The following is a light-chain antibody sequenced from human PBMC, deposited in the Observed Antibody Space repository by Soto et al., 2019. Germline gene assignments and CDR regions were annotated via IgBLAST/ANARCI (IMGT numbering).Light chain of an antibody. CDR2: DVN. CDR1: SSDVGGYNS. CDR3: CSYAGSYTYV. V-gene: IGLV2-11*01. Sequence: SALTQPRSVSGSPGQSVTISCTGTSSDVGGYNSVSWYQQHPGKVPKLMIYDVNKRPSGVPDRFSGSKSGNTASLTISGLQAEDEADYYCCSYAGSYTYVFGSGTKVTVL. J-gene: IGLJ1*01.